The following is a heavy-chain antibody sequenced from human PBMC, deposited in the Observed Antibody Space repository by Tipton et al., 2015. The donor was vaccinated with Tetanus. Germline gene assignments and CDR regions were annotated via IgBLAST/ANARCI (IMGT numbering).Heavy chain of an antibody. Sequence: QMQLVQSGAEVKKPGASVKVSCKASGYTFTSYGISWVRQAPGQGLEWMGWISAYNDNTNYAQKLQGRVTMTPDTSTSPAYMELRSLRSDDTAVYYWARARARSTSWRPSYCYYGMDVWGQGTTVTVSS. J-gene: IGHJ6*02. CDR3: ARARARSTSWRPSYCYYGMDV. CDR1: GYTFTSYG. CDR2: ISAYNDNT. D-gene: IGHD2-2*01. V-gene: IGHV1-18*01.